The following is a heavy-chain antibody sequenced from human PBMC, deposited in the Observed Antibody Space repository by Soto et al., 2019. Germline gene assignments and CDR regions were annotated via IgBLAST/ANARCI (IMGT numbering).Heavy chain of an antibody. D-gene: IGHD2-2*01. V-gene: IGHV1-69*02. CDR1: GGTFSSYT. J-gene: IGHJ5*02. CDR2: IIPILGIA. CDR3: ARTTDIVVVPAAIWFDP. Sequence: QVQLVQSGAEVKKPGSSVKVSCKASGGTFSSYTISWVRQAPGQGLEWMGRIIPILGIANYAQKFQGRVTITEEKSPSTAYMELSSLRSEDTAVYYCARTTDIVVVPAAIWFDPWGQGTLVTVSS.